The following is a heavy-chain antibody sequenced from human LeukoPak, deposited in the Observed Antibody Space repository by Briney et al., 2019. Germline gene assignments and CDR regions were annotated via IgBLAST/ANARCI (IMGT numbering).Heavy chain of an antibody. Sequence: GSSVKVSCKASGGTFSSYAISWVRQAPGQGLEWMGRIIPILGIANYAQKFQGRVTMTRNTSISTAYMELSSLRSEDTAVYYCARYCSGGSCHTRTAEHFQHWGQGTLVTVSS. V-gene: IGHV1-69*04. D-gene: IGHD2-15*01. J-gene: IGHJ1*01. CDR2: IIPILGIA. CDR1: GGTFSSYA. CDR3: ARYCSGGSCHTRTAEHFQH.